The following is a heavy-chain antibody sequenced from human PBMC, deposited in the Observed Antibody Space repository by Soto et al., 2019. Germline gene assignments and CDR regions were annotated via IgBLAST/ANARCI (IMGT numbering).Heavy chain of an antibody. CDR3: AGGRDRYNYRALVP. CDR2: ISYDGSNK. V-gene: IGHV3-30-3*01. Sequence: QVQLVESGGGVVQPGRSLRLSCAASGFTFSSYAMHWVRQAPGKGLEWVAVISYDGSNKYYADSVKGRFTISRDNSKNPLYLQMDRLRAEATPVYYGAGGRDRYNYRALVPWGQGALVTVYS. CDR1: GFTFSSYA. J-gene: IGHJ5*02. D-gene: IGHD1-1*01.